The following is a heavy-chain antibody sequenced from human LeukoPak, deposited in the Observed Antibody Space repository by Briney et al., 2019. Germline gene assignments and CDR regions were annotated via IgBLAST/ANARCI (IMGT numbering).Heavy chain of an antibody. CDR2: IVSGGST. CDR3: ARPSTKYSSSSGYFQH. J-gene: IGHJ1*01. CDR1: TDSISSGNYY. Sequence: SETLSLTCTVSTDSISSGNYYWGWVRQSPGQGLEWIGSIVSGGSTYHNPSLKSRVTISVDTSKNQFSLKLSSVTAADTAVYYCARPSTKYSSSSGYFQHWGQGTLVTVSS. V-gene: IGHV4-39*01. D-gene: IGHD6-6*01.